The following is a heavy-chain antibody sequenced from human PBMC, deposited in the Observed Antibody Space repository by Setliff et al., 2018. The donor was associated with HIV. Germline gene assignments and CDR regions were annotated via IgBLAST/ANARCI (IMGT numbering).Heavy chain of an antibody. J-gene: IGHJ5*02. CDR2: IIPMLGIT. CDR3: ATSTIAAAGASRADLDP. CDR1: GGSLRSYV. V-gene: IGHV1-69*10. D-gene: IGHD6-13*01. Sequence: GASVKVSCKASGGSLRSYVINWARQAPGQGLEWMGGIIPMLGITNYAQNFQGRLAITADKSTTVSYMELSSLRSEDTAFYSCATSTIAAAGASRADLDPWGQGTLVTVSS.